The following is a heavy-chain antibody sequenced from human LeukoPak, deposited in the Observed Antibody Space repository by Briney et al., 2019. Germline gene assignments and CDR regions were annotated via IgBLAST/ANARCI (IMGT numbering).Heavy chain of an antibody. CDR3: AKDFLYYYDSSGYSY. CDR2: ISGSGGST. CDR1: GFTFSSYA. J-gene: IGHJ4*02. Sequence: GGSLRLSCAASGFTFSSYAMSWVRQAPGKGLEWVSAISGSGGSTYYADSVKGRFTISRDNSKNTLYLQMNSLRAEDTAVYYCAKDFLYYYDSSGYSYWGQGTLVTVSS. D-gene: IGHD3-22*01. V-gene: IGHV3-23*01.